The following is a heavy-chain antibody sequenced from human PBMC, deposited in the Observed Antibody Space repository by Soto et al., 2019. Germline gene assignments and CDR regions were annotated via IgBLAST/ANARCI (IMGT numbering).Heavy chain of an antibody. V-gene: IGHV4-4*02. J-gene: IGHJ4*02. D-gene: IGHD3-3*01. Sequence: PSETLSLTCAVSGGSISSSNWWSWVRQPPGKGLEWIGEIYHSGSTNYNPSLKSRVTISVDKSKNQFSLKLSSVTAADTAVYYCARAGVLATLFGVVTHFDYWGQGTLVTVSS. CDR2: IYHSGST. CDR3: ARAGVLATLFGVVTHFDY. CDR1: GGSISSSNW.